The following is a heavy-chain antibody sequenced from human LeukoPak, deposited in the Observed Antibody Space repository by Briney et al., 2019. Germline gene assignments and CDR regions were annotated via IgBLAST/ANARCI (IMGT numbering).Heavy chain of an antibody. Sequence: GGSLRLSCAASGFTFSSYSMNWVRQAPGKGLVSVSHINSEGTDTRYADSVKGRFTISRDNAKNTLYLQMNSLRVEDTAVYYCASSRYFDGVRGYWGQGTLVTVSS. J-gene: IGHJ4*02. CDR2: INSEGTDT. CDR3: ASSRYFDGVRGY. CDR1: GFTFSSYS. V-gene: IGHV3-74*01. D-gene: IGHD3-9*01.